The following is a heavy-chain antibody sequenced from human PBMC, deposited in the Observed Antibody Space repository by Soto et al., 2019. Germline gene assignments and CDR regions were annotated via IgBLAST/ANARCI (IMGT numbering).Heavy chain of an antibody. CDR2: IYHSGST. V-gene: IGHV4-4*02. CDR1: GGSISSSNW. CDR3: ARTRRGYSCGFGDYYYYGMDV. D-gene: IGHD5-18*01. J-gene: IGHJ6*02. Sequence: QVQLQESGPGLVKPSGTLSLTCAVTGGSISSSNWWSWVRQPPGKGLEPIGEIYHSGSTNYNPSLKSRVPISVDKCKNRFSLKLSFVTAADAAVYYCARTRRGYSCGFGDYYYYGMDVWGQGTTVTVSS.